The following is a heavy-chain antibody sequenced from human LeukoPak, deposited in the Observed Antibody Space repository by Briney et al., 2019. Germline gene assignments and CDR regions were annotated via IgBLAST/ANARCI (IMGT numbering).Heavy chain of an antibody. CDR2: IYYSGST. V-gene: IGHV4-59*08. CDR1: GGSISSYY. Sequence: SETLSLTCTVSGGSISSYYWSWIRQPPGKGLEWIGYIYYSGSTNYNPSLKSRVTISVDTSKNQFSLTLSSVTAADPAVYYCARHSRGSYAAFDIWGQGTMVTVSS. D-gene: IGHD1-26*01. J-gene: IGHJ3*02. CDR3: ARHSRGSYAAFDI.